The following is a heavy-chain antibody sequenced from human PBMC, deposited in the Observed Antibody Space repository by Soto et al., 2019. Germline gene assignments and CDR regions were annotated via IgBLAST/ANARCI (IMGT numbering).Heavy chain of an antibody. D-gene: IGHD6-19*01. CDR3: ARVPNVVAGTGYYYGMDV. CDR2: AYYRSKWYN. CDR1: GDSVSSNSAA. Sequence: SETLSLTCAISGDSVSSNSAAWNWIRQSPSRGLEWLGRAYYRSKWYNDYAVSVKSRITINPDTSKNQFSLQLNSVTPEDTAVYYCARVPNVVAGTGYYYGMDVWGQGTTVTVSS. J-gene: IGHJ6*02. V-gene: IGHV6-1*01.